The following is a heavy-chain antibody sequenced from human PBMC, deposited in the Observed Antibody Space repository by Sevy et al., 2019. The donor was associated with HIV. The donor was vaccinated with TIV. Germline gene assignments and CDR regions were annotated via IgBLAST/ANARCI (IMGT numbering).Heavy chain of an antibody. D-gene: IGHD6-13*01. V-gene: IGHV4-61*08. CDR1: GGSVSSGDYY. CDR3: ARDRIAAAASYFDY. J-gene: IGHJ4*02. CDR2: ISYIGST. Sequence: SETLSLTCAVSGGSVSSGDYYWSWIRQPPGKELEWIGYISYIGSTNYNPSLKSRVTISVDTSKNQFSLTLSSVTAADTAVYYCARDRIAAAASYFDYWGQGTLVTVSS.